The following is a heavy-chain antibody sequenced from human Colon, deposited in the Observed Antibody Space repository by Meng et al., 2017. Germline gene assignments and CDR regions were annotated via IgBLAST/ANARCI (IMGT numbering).Heavy chain of an antibody. J-gene: IGHJ5*02. V-gene: IGHV4-30-4*01. D-gene: IGHD4-17*01. Sequence: QGQLRGTGPGLVQPSKTLSLTCTVSGGSISSGDYYWSWIRQPPGKGLEWIGYIYYSGSTYSNASLKSRVTISIDRSKNQFSLKLSSVTAADTAVYYCARDRKHYGERGWFDPWGQGTLVTVSS. CDR2: IYYSGST. CDR3: ARDRKHYGERGWFDP. CDR1: GGSISSGDYY.